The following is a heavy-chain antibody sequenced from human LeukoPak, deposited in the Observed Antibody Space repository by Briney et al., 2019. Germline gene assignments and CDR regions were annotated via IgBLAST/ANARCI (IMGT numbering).Heavy chain of an antibody. Sequence: SQTLSLTCAISGDSVSSNSATWNWIRQSPSRGLEWLGRTYYRSKWYKYYAVSVKGRITINPDTSKNQFSLQPNSVTPEDTAVYCCARGPSYFQHWGQGTLVTVSS. J-gene: IGHJ1*01. CDR3: ARGPSYFQH. CDR1: GDSVSSNSAT. CDR2: TYYRSKWYK. V-gene: IGHV6-1*01.